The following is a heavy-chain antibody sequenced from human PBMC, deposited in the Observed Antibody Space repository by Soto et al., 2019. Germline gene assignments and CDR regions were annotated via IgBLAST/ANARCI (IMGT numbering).Heavy chain of an antibody. Sequence: PGGSLRLSCTASGFAFSSFGMAWVRQAPGKGLEWVSAISGSGYSSYYADSVKDRFTISRDNPTNTLYLQMHNLRAEDTAVYYCAKVGIGTCSHQPHFDHWGQGPQGTVSS. CDR2: ISGSGYSS. CDR1: GFAFSSFG. V-gene: IGHV3-23*01. D-gene: IGHD2-2*03. J-gene: IGHJ4*02. CDR3: AKVGIGTCSHQPHFDH.